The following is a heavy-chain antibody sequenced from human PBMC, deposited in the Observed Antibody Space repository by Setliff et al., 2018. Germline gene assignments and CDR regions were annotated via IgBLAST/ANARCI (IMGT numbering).Heavy chain of an antibody. Sequence: PSETLSLTCTVSGGSISSGDYYWSWIRQPPGKGLEWIGYIYSSGSTYYNPSLKSRVSISVDTSKNQFSLKLSSVTAADTAVYYCASTDWGWGYYFDYWGQGTLVTVSS. CDR3: ASTDWGWGYYFDY. V-gene: IGHV4-30-4*08. J-gene: IGHJ4*02. CDR2: IYSSGST. CDR1: GGSISSGDYY. D-gene: IGHD7-27*01.